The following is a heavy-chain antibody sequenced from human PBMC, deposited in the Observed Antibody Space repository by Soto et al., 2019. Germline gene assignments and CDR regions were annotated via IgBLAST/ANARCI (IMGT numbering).Heavy chain of an antibody. CDR1: GFTSSNYS. V-gene: IGHV3-23*01. CDR2: TSGSGHYI. Sequence: EVRLLESGGGLVQPGGSLRLYCAGSGFTSSNYSMSWVRQAPGKGLEWVSTTSGSGHYIQYRDSVKGRFTISRDNSKNTLYLQINSLRAEDTAVYYCAGGAMVTPYYYGLDVWGQGTTVTVSS. D-gene: IGHD5-18*01. J-gene: IGHJ6*02. CDR3: AGGAMVTPYYYGLDV.